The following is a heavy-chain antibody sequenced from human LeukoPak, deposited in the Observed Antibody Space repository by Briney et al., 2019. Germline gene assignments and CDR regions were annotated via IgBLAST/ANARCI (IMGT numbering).Heavy chain of an antibody. V-gene: IGHV3-48*01. CDR2: ISSSSSTI. D-gene: IGHD2-2*02. J-gene: IGHJ5*02. CDR3: ASLKGYCSSTSCYTYNWFDP. Sequence: GGSLRLSCAASGFTFSSYSMNWVRQAPGKGLEWVSYISSSSSTIYYADSVKGRFTISRDNAKNSLYLKMNSLRAEDTAVYYCASLKGYCSSTSCYTYNWFDPWGQGTLVTVSS. CDR1: GFTFSSYS.